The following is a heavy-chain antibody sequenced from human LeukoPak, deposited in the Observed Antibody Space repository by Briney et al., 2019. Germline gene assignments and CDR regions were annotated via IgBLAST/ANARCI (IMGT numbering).Heavy chain of an antibody. CDR3: ARVLLSSGYST. D-gene: IGHD3-22*01. J-gene: IGHJ5*02. Sequence: PSETLSLTCSVSSASISRYYYNWIRQSPGKGLEWIGYIYYSGITNYNPSLKSRVTMSLDTSNNQFSLKLSSVTAADTAVYYCARVLLSSGYSTWGQGTLVTVSS. CDR1: SASISRYY. CDR2: IYYSGIT. V-gene: IGHV4-59*01.